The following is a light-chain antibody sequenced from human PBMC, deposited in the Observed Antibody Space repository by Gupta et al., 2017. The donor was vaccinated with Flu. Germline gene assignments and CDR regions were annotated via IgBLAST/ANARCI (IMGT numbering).Light chain of an antibody. CDR1: QDIGTY. CDR2: DAF. V-gene: IGKV1-33*01. Sequence: IQMTQSPSSLSASVGDRVTITCQASQDIGTYLNWDQRKPGKAPKLLIYDAFTFETGVTSRLRGIGSGRDFTFTRSHIKPDDCVRDYGQRMFTSGHGTKVDIQ. J-gene: IGKJ3*01. CDR3: QRMFT.